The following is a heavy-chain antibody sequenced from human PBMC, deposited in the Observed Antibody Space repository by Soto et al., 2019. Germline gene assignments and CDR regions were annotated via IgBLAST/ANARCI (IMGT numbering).Heavy chain of an antibody. CDR2: MNPNSGNT. D-gene: IGHD6-13*01. CDR1: GYTFTSYD. V-gene: IGHV1-8*01. CDR3: AREQQLAGYDY. Sequence: ASVKVSCKASGYTFTSYDINWVRQATGQGLEWMGWMNPNSGNTGYAQKLQGRVTMTRNTPISTVYMELSSLRSEDTAVYYCAREQQLAGYDYWGQGTLVTVSS. J-gene: IGHJ4*02.